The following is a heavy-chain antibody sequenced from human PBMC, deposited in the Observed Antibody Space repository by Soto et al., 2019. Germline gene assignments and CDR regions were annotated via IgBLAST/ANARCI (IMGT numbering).Heavy chain of an antibody. V-gene: IGHV3-23*01. CDR1: GFTFSSYA. CDR2: ISGSGGST. CDR3: ATIPHSSSWYLDAFDI. Sequence: EVQLLESGGGLVQPGGSLRLSCAASGFTFSSYAMSWVRQAPGKGLEWVSAISGSGGSTYYADSVKGRFNISRDNSQNTLYLQMNSLSAADTAVYYCATIPHSSSWYLDAFDIWGQGTMVTVSS. D-gene: IGHD6-13*01. J-gene: IGHJ3*02.